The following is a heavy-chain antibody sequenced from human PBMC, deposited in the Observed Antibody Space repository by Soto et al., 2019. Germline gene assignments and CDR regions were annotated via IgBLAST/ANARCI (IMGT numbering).Heavy chain of an antibody. CDR3: AKGYSYLDY. Sequence: QSGGSLSLSCAASGFTFSSYAMSGVRQAPGKGLEWVSAISGSGGSTYYADSVKGRFTISRDNAKNTLYLQMNSLRANDTAVYYCAKGYSYLDYWGQGTLVTVSS. CDR2: ISGSGGST. D-gene: IGHD5-18*01. J-gene: IGHJ4*02. V-gene: IGHV3-23*01. CDR1: GFTFSSYA.